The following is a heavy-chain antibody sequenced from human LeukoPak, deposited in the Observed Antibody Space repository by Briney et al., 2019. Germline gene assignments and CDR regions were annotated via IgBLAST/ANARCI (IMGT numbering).Heavy chain of an antibody. CDR3: AKEGDLSKGGLMDV. CDR1: GFTFSSYG. V-gene: IGHV3-30*18. J-gene: IGHJ6*02. D-gene: IGHD2-15*01. CDR2: ISYDETNK. Sequence: GRSLRLSCAASGFTFSSYGMHWVRQAPGKGLEWLAVISYDETNKHYADSAKGRFTISRDNSKSTLYLQMSSLRAEYTAVYYCAKEGDLSKGGLMDVWGQGTTVTVSS.